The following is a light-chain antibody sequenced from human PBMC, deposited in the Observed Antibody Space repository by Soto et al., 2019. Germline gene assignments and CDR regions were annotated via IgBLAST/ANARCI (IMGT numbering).Light chain of an antibody. CDR3: QQRSNWPPIT. CDR1: QSVDWY. CDR2: DAL. Sequence: EIVLTQSPATLYLSPGDRATLSCRASQSVDWYVAWYQQKPGQSPRLLIYDALKRATGTPDRFSGSGSGTDFTLTISRIEPEDFAVYYCQQRSNWPPITFCHGTKVDLK. J-gene: IGKJ3*01. V-gene: IGKV3-11*01.